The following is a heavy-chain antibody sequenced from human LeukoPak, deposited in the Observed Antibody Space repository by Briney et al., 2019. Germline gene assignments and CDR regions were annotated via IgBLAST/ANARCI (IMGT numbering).Heavy chain of an antibody. V-gene: IGHV3-64*01. Sequence: PGGSLRLSCAASGFSFSNYVMHWVRQAPGKGLEYVSAIMPNGETRGYANSMKGRFTISRDNSKNTLYLQMGSVRAEDMAIYYCARDRDGGFAFDIWGQGTLVTVSS. D-gene: IGHD2-15*01. CDR2: IMPNGETR. CDR1: GFSFSNYV. J-gene: IGHJ3*02. CDR3: ARDRDGGFAFDI.